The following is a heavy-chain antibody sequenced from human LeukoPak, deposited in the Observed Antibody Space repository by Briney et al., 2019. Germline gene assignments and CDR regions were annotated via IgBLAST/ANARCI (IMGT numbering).Heavy chain of an antibody. Sequence: ASVKVSCKASGYTFTSHYMHWVRQAPGQGLEWMGIINPSSGSTTYAQKFQGRVTMTRDTSTSTVYMDLSSLRSEDTAIYYCARDLYTSSLFDYWGQGTLVTVSS. CDR3: ARDLYTSSLFDY. CDR1: GYTFTSHY. CDR2: INPSSGST. D-gene: IGHD6-6*01. J-gene: IGHJ4*02. V-gene: IGHV1-46*01.